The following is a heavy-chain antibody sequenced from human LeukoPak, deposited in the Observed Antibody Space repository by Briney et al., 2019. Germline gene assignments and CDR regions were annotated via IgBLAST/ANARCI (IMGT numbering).Heavy chain of an antibody. CDR1: GGSISSYY. D-gene: IGHD2-2*01. CDR3: ARQGWGDCSSTSCYWVPGGYMDV. J-gene: IGHJ6*03. Sequence: SETLSLTCTVSGGSISSYYWSWIRQPPGKGLEWIGYIYTSGSTNYNPSLKSRVTISVDTSKNQFSLKLSSVTAADTAVYYCARQGWGDCSSTSCYWVPGGYMDVWGKGTTVTVSS. CDR2: IYTSGST. V-gene: IGHV4-4*09.